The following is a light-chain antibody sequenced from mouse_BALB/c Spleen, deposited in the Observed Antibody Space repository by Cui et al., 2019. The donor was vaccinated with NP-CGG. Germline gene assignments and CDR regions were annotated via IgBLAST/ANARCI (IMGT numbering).Light chain of an antibody. CDR1: TGAVTTSNY. J-gene: IGLJ1*01. V-gene: IGLV1*01. Sequence: QPFLTQESAPTTSPGETVTLTCRSSTGAVTTSNYANWVQEKPDHLFTGLIGGTNNRVPGVPARFSGSLIGDKAALTITGAQTEDEAMYFCALWYSNHWVFGGGTKLTVL. CDR2: GTN. CDR3: ALWYSNHWV.